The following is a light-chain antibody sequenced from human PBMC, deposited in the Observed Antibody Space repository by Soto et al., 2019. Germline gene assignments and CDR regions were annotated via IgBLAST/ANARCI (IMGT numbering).Light chain of an antibody. J-gene: IGLJ3*02. CDR1: TGAVTSGHY. CDR2: DTS. V-gene: IGLV7-46*01. CDR3: LLSYSGASKV. Sequence: QAVVTQEPSLTVSPGGTVTLTCGSSTGAVTSGHYPYWFQQKPGQAPRTLIYDTSNKHSWTPAWFSGSLLGGKAALTLSGAQPEDGAEYYCLLSYSGASKVFGGGTKLTVL.